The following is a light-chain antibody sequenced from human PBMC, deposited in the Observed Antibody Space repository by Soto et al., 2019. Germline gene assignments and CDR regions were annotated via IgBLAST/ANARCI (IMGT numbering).Light chain of an antibody. Sequence: IQMTQSPSSLFASVGDRVTITCRASQSISSWLAWYQQKPGKAPKLLIYAAYSLQSGVTSRFSGSGSGTDFTLTISSLQPEDFATYYCQPSYSTPQTVGPGTKVDIK. V-gene: IGKV1-39*01. CDR2: AAY. CDR1: QSISSW. J-gene: IGKJ1*01. CDR3: QPSYSTPQT.